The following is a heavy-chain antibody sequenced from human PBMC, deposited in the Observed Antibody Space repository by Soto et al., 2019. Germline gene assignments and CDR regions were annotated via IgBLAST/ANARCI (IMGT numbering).Heavy chain of an antibody. CDR2: ISSDGGVA. CDR3: ASAVANTRNGLDI. J-gene: IGHJ3*02. V-gene: IGHV3-74*01. CDR1: GFTFSNHW. Sequence: EVQLVESGGDLLQPGGSLRLSCAASGFTFSNHWIHWVRQAPGKGLVWVSRISSDGGVATYADSVKGRFTISRDNAKNTLYLQMNSLRAEDTAVYCCASAVANTRNGLDIWGQGTMVTVSS. D-gene: IGHD5-12*01.